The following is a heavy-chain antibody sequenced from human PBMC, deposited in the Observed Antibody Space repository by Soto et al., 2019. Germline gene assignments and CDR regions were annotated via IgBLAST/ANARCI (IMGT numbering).Heavy chain of an antibody. V-gene: IGHV1-8*01. CDR2: MNPKSGNT. Sequence: GPVTDCCRSCGYGSSRYDINSARPAPLQRLEWMGWMNPKSGNTGYAQKFQGRVTMPRNSSISTAYMELSSLRSEDTAVYYCARGGCSYGSLYYYYGMDGLGQGNRVTVSS. J-gene: IGHJ6*02. CDR1: GYGSSRYD. D-gene: IGHD5-18*01. CDR3: ARGGCSYGSLYYYYGMDG.